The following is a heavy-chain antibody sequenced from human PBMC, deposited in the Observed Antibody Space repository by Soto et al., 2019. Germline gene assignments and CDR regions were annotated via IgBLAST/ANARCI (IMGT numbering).Heavy chain of an antibody. CDR1: GFTFTSSS. CDR2: IVVGSGNT. Sequence: GASVKVSCKASGFTFTSSSVQWVRQARGQRLEWIGWIVVGSGNTNYAQKFQERVTITRDMSTSTAYMELSSLRSEDTAVYYCAASGYGGNSFDYWGQGTLVTVSS. J-gene: IGHJ4*02. V-gene: IGHV1-58*01. CDR3: AASGYGGNSFDY. D-gene: IGHD4-17*01.